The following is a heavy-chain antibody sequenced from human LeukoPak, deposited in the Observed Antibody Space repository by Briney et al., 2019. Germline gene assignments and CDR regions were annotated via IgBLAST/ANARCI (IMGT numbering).Heavy chain of an antibody. Sequence: SETLSLTCTVSGASIDSGRYYWGWVRQPPGKGLEWIGSIHYSGTTYYNPSLKSRVTISIDTSNNQFSLKLSSVTAADTAVYYCARGTPYNPWGQGTLVTVSS. J-gene: IGHJ5*02. CDR3: ARGTPYNP. CDR2: IHYSGTT. CDR1: GASIDSGRYY. D-gene: IGHD4-11*01. V-gene: IGHV4-39*07.